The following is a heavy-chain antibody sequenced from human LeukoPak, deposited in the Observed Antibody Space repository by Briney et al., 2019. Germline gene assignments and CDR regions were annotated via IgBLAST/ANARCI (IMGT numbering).Heavy chain of an antibody. V-gene: IGHV3-23*01. CDR1: GFTFSSYA. J-gene: IGHJ6*02. Sequence: GGSLRLSCAASGFTFSSYAVTWVRQAPGKGLEWVSGISGTGENTAYADSVKGRFTISRDNSKNTLYLQMNRLRAEDTALYYCATVQHYYYGMDVWGQGTTVTVSS. CDR2: ISGTGENT. CDR3: ATVQHYYYGMDV.